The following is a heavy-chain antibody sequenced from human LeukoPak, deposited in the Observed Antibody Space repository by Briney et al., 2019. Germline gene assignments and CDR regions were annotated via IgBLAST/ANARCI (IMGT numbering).Heavy chain of an antibody. Sequence: KASETLSLTCTVSGYSISSGYYWGWIRQPPGKGLEWIGSIYHSGSTYYNPSLKSRVTISVDTSKNQFSLKLSSVTAADTAVYYCARAGDTYYYMDVWGKGTTVTVSS. V-gene: IGHV4-38-2*02. CDR1: GYSISSGYY. CDR3: ARAGDTYYYMDV. CDR2: IYHSGST. D-gene: IGHD3-9*01. J-gene: IGHJ6*03.